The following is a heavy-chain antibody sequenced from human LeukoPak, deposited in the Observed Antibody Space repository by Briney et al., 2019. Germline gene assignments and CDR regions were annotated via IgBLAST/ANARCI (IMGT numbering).Heavy chain of an antibody. D-gene: IGHD3-22*01. V-gene: IGHV3-30*02. CDR3: ARGDSSGYTPPVSLGIRSPLRY. J-gene: IGHJ4*02. Sequence: GGSLRLSCAASAFTFSSYGMHWVRQAPGKGLEGVAFIRYDGSNKYYADSVKGRFTISRDNSKNTLYLQMNSLRAEDTAVYYCARGDSSGYTPPVSLGIRSPLRYWGQGTLVTVSS. CDR1: AFTFSSYG. CDR2: IRYDGSNK.